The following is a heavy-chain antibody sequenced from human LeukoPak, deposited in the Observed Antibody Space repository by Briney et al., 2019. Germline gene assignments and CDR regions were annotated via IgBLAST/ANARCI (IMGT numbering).Heavy chain of an antibody. J-gene: IGHJ4*02. Sequence: PSETLSLTCTVPGGSISSYYWSWIRQPAGKGLEWVGRIYTSGSTNYNPSLKSRVTMSVDTSTNQFSLKLSSVTAADTAVYYCASVSYSSGWYPFDYWGQGTLVTVSS. CDR1: GGSISSYY. V-gene: IGHV4-4*07. D-gene: IGHD6-19*01. CDR3: ASVSYSSGWYPFDY. CDR2: IYTSGST.